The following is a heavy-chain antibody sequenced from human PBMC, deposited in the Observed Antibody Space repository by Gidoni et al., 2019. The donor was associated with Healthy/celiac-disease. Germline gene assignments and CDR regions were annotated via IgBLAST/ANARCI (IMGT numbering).Heavy chain of an antibody. CDR2: INHSGST. CDR1: GVSFSGYY. V-gene: IGHV4-34*01. CDR3: ARGGARSGYSSSYDPFADY. D-gene: IGHD6-13*01. Sequence: QVQLQQWGAGLLKPSEPLSLTCAVYGVSFSGYYWSWIRQPPGKGLEWIGEINHSGSTNYNPSLKSRVTISVDTSKNQFSLKLSSVTAADTAVYYCARGGARSGYSSSYDPFADYWGQGTLVTVSS. J-gene: IGHJ4*02.